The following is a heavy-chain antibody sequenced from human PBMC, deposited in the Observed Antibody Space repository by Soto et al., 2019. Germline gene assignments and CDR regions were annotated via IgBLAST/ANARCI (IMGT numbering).Heavy chain of an antibody. V-gene: IGHV3-30*18. D-gene: IGHD3-16*01. CDR3: AKERLGIVAFEM. CDR2: ISYDGSNK. Sequence: QVQLVESGGGVVQPGRSLRLSCAASGFTFSSYGMHWVRQAPGKGLEWVAVISYDGSNKYYGDYVKGRFTISRDNSKNTLYLLMNSLRAEDTAVYYCAKERLGIVAFEMWVQGTMVTVSA. J-gene: IGHJ3*02. CDR1: GFTFSSYG.